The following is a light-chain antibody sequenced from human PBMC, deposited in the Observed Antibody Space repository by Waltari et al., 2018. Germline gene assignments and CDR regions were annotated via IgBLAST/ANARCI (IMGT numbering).Light chain of an antibody. J-gene: IGKJ4*01. Sequence: EIVMTQSPATLSVSPGEGATLSCSASQSVNRNLAGYQQYPCQAPRLLIFGASARATGIPARFSGSGSGTEFTLTISSLQSEDVAVYFCQHYTEQPLTFGGGTKVEIK. V-gene: IGKV3-15*01. CDR1: QSVNRN. CDR2: GAS. CDR3: QHYTEQPLT.